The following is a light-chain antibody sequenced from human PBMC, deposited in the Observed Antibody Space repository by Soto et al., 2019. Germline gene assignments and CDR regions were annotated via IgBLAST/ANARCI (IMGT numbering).Light chain of an antibody. CDR2: AAS. J-gene: IGKJ5*01. V-gene: IGKV1-8*01. Sequence: AIRVTQSPSSFSASTGDRVTITCRASQGISSYLAWYQQKPGKAPKLLIYAASTLQSGVPSRFSGSGSGTDFTLTISCLQSEDFATYYCQQYYSYPRSTFGQGARLAIK. CDR1: QGISSY. CDR3: QQYYSYPRST.